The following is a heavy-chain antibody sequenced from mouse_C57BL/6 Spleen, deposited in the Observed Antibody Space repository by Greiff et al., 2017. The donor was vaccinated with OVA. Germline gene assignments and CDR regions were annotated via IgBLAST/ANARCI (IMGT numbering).Heavy chain of an antibody. Sequence: EVKLVESGGDLVKPGGSLKLSCAASGFTFSSYGMSWVRQTPDKRLEWVATISSGGSYTYYPDSVKGRFTISRDNAKNTLYLQMSSLKSEDTAMYYCARRLLLRYPAYFDYWGQGTTLTVSS. CDR2: ISSGGSYT. CDR1: GFTFSSYG. V-gene: IGHV5-6*02. J-gene: IGHJ2*01. CDR3: ARRLLLRYPAYFDY. D-gene: IGHD1-1*01.